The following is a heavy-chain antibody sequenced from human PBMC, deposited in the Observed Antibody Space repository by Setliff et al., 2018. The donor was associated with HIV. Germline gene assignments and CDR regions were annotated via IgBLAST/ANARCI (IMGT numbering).Heavy chain of an antibody. J-gene: IGHJ4*02. D-gene: IGHD3-9*01. CDR1: GGSLNDYS. CDR3: ARAIVKTGYHTKSRVFDY. Sequence: SETLSLTCAVYGGSLNDYSWNWIRQSPGKGLEWIGEVNLPKTLNYNPSLESRITISVDTSKKQLSLDLSSVTAADTAVYFCARAIVKTGYHTKSRVFDYWGQGTLVTVSS. V-gene: IGHV4-34*01. CDR2: VNLPKTL.